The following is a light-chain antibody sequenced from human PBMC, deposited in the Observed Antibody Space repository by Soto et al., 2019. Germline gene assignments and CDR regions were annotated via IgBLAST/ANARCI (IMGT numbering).Light chain of an antibody. J-gene: IGKJ1*01. V-gene: IGKV1-39*01. CDR2: TAS. CDR3: QQSYSSVRT. CDR1: HTINIY. Sequence: DIQMTQSPSSLSASVGDRVTIACRSSHTINIYLNWYQQKPGQAPKLLIHTASTVHSGVPSRFSGSESGTDFTLTINNLQPDDLAPYYCQQSYSSVRTFGQGTKVEL.